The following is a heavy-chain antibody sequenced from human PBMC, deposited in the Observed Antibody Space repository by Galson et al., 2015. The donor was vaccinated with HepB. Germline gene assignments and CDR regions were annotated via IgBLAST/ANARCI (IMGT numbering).Heavy chain of an antibody. V-gene: IGHV3-23*01. CDR1: GFTFTRYA. D-gene: IGHD2-15*01. CDR2: ITSNGGKT. J-gene: IGHJ4*02. Sequence: SLRLSCAASGFTFTRYAMTWVRQAPGKGLEWVASITSNGGKTYYTDSVKGRFTISRDNSKNTLFLQLNSLRAEDTAVYYCAKDGIMVANNPYHFHYWGQGTLVTVSS. CDR3: AKDGIMVANNPYHFHY.